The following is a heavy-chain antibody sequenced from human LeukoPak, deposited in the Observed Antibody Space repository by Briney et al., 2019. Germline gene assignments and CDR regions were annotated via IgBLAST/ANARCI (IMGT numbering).Heavy chain of an antibody. CDR2: ISGSGGST. Sequence: GGSLRLSCAASGFTFNIYAMSWVRQAPGKGLEWVSAISGSGGSTYYADSVKGRFTISRDNSKNTLYLQMNSLRAEDTALYYCAKGGALFAVASYFDYWGQGTLVTVSS. CDR3: AKGGALFAVASYFDY. J-gene: IGHJ4*02. V-gene: IGHV3-23*01. D-gene: IGHD6-19*01. CDR1: GFTFNIYA.